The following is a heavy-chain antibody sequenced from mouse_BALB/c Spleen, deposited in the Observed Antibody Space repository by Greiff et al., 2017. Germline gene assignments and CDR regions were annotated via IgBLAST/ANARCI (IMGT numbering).Heavy chain of an antibody. D-gene: IGHD1-1*01. J-gene: IGHJ4*01. Sequence: EVKLVESGGGLVQPGGSRKLSCAASGFTFSSFGMHWVRQAPEKGLEWVAYISSGSSTIYYADTVKGRVTISRDNPKNTLFLQMTSLRSEDTAIYYCARANYYGSNLDYAMEDWGQGTSGTVSS. CDR3: ARANYYGSNLDYAMED. CDR2: ISSGSSTI. V-gene: IGHV5-17*02. CDR1: GFTFSSFG.